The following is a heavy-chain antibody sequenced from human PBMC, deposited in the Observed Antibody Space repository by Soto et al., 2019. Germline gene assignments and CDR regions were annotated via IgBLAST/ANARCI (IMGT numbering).Heavy chain of an antibody. CDR2: ISSSGSTI. J-gene: IGHJ4*02. V-gene: IGHV3-48*03. CDR1: GFTFSSYE. CDR3: AREMPNYYDSSGYSGLFDY. Sequence: QPGGSLRLSCAASGFTFSSYEMNWVRQAPGKGLEWVSYISSSGSTIYYADSVKGRFTISRDNAKNSLYLQMNSLRAEDTAVYYCAREMPNYYDSSGYSGLFDYWGQGTLVTVSS. D-gene: IGHD3-22*01.